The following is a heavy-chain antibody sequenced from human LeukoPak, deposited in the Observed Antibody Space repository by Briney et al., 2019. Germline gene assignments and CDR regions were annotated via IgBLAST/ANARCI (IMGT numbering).Heavy chain of an antibody. V-gene: IGHV3-15*01. CDR2: IRSKAAGGTI. J-gene: IGHJ3*02. CDR3: ATDRAACSGTSCYHAFHI. D-gene: IGHD2-2*01. Sequence: PSETLSLTCTVSGGSISSYYWSWIRQPPGKGLEWVGRIRSKAAGGTIDYAATVKGGFTISRDDSKNTLYLQMNSLKTEDTAVYYCATDRAACSGTSCYHAFHIWGQGTMVTVSS. CDR1: GGSISSYY.